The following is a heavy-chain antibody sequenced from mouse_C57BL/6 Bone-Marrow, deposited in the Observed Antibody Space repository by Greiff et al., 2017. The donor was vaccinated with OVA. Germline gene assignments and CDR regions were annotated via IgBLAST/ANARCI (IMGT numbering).Heavy chain of an antibody. CDR2: ISDGGSYT. CDR3: ARVDYYGSSPRAY. V-gene: IGHV5-4*03. D-gene: IGHD1-1*01. Sequence: EVKLVESGGGLVKPGGSLKLSCAASGFTFSSYAMSWVRQTPEKRLEWVATISDGGSYTYYPDNVKGRFTISRDNAKNNLYLQMSHLKSEDTAMYYCARVDYYGSSPRAYWGQGTLGTVSA. J-gene: IGHJ3*01. CDR1: GFTFSSYA.